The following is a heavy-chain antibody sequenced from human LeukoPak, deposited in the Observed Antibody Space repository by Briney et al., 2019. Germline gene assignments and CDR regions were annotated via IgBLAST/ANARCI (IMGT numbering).Heavy chain of an antibody. J-gene: IGHJ3*02. CDR1: GFTFSSYA. D-gene: IGHD2-21*02. CDR3: ARVEVTHRGGPFDI. CDR2: ISYDGSNK. V-gene: IGHV3-30-3*01. Sequence: GGSLRLSCAASGFTFSSYAMHWVRQAPGKGLEWVAVISYDGSNKYYADSVKGRFTISRDNSKNTLYLQMNSLRAEDTAVFYCARVEVTHRGGPFDIWGQGTMVTVSS.